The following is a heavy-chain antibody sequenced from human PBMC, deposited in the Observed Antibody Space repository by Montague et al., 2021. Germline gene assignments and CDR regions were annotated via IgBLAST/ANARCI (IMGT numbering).Heavy chain of an antibody. CDR2: ISISGNII. V-gene: IGHV3-48*02. Sequence: LRLSSAASQFTFSNYGMNWVRQAPGKGREWVSYISISGNIIYYEDSVKGRFTISRDNAKNSLYLQMNSLRDEDTAVYFCARDVFGELFSYYYYYMDVWGQGTTVTVSS. CDR3: ARDVFGELFSYYYYYMDV. J-gene: IGHJ6*03. CDR1: QFTFSNYG. D-gene: IGHD3-10*01.